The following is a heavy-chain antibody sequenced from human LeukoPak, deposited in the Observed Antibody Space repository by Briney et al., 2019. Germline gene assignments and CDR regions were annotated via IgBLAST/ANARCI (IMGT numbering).Heavy chain of an antibody. CDR1: GFTFSSYA. V-gene: IGHV3-23*01. CDR3: AKILDFTIFGGGDY. CDR2: ISGSGGST. J-gene: IGHJ4*02. D-gene: IGHD3-3*01. Sequence: GGSLRLSCAASGFTFSSYAMSWVRQAPGKGLEWVSAISGSGGSTYYADSVKGRFTISRDNSKNTLYLQMNSLRAEDTAVYYCAKILDFTIFGGGDYWGQGTLVTVSS.